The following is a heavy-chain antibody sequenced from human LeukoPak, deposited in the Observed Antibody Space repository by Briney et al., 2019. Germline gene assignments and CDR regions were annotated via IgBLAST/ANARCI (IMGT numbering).Heavy chain of an antibody. CDR2: IYHSGST. CDR1: GYSISSGYY. V-gene: IGHV4-38-2*02. J-gene: IGHJ3*02. D-gene: IGHD3-3*01. CDR3: ARARFLEWLSNDAFDI. Sequence: SETLSLTCTVSGYSISSGYYWGWIRQPPGKGLEWIGSIYHSGSTYYNPSLKSRVTISVDTSKNQFSLKLSSVTAADTAVYYCARARFLEWLSNDAFDIWGQGTMVTVPS.